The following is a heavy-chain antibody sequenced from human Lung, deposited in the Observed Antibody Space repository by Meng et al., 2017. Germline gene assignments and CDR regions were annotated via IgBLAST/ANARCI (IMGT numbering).Heavy chain of an antibody. D-gene: IGHD2-15*01. CDR1: GFTFSSYS. Sequence: EAQLVESGGGLVKPGWSLRLSCAASGFTFSSYSMNWVRQASGKGLEWVSSISSSSAYADSVKGRFTISRDNAKNSLYLQMNSLRAEDTAVYYCARGRVVVAATPSDYWGQGTLVTVSS. V-gene: IGHV3-21*01. J-gene: IGHJ4*02. CDR2: ISSSSA. CDR3: ARGRVVVAATPSDY.